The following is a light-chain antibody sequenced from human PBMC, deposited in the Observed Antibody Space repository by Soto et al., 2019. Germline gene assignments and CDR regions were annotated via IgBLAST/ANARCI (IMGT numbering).Light chain of an antibody. V-gene: IGKV1-27*01. CDR1: QDIRNY. J-gene: IGKJ3*01. CDR2: AAS. CDR3: QRYHSSLLT. Sequence: DIQMTQSPSSLSASVGDRVTMTCRASQDIRNYVAWYQQKPGEVPKLLIYAASTLQSGVPARFSGGGFGTDFTLTISSLRPEDVATYYWQRYHSSLLTFGPGTKVDIK.